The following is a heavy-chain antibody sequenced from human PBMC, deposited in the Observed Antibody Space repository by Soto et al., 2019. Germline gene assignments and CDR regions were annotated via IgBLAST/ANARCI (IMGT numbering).Heavy chain of an antibody. CDR1: GGSISSGGYS. CDR3: ARSTTVTTFDAFDI. V-gene: IGHV4-30-2*01. CDR2: IYHSGST. Sequence: QLQLQESGSGLVKPSQTLSLTCAVSGGSISSGGYSWSWIRQPPGKGLEWIGYIYHSGSTYYNPSLKRRVTISVDRSKNQFSLKLSSVTAADTAVYYCARSTTVTTFDAFDIWGQGTMVTVSS. D-gene: IGHD4-17*01. J-gene: IGHJ3*02.